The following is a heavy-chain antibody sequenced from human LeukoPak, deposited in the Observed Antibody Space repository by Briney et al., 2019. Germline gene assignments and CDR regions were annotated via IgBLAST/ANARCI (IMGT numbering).Heavy chain of an antibody. Sequence: SETLSLTCTVSGGSISSYYWGWIRQPPGKGLEWIGSIYYSGSTYYNPSLKSRVTISVDTSKHQFSLKLSSVTAADTAVYYCSSYNYYYMDVWGKGTTVTISS. V-gene: IGHV4-39*01. J-gene: IGHJ6*03. CDR3: SSYNYYYMDV. D-gene: IGHD2-2*02. CDR2: IYYSGST. CDR1: GGSISSYY.